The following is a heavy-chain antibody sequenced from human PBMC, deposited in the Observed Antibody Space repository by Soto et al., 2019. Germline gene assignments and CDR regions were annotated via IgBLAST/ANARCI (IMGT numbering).Heavy chain of an antibody. D-gene: IGHD6-19*01. Sequence: PGESLKISCKGSGYSFTSYWIGWVRQMPGKGLEWMGIIYPGDSDTRYSPSFQGQVTISADKSISTAYLQWSSLKASDTAMYYCARGGTHSSGWYLYYYGMDVWGQGTTVTVSS. CDR1: GYSFTSYW. CDR3: ARGGTHSSGWYLYYYGMDV. J-gene: IGHJ6*02. V-gene: IGHV5-51*01. CDR2: IYPGDSDT.